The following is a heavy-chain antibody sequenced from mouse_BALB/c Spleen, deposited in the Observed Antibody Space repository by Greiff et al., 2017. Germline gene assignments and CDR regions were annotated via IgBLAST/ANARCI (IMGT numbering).Heavy chain of an antibody. CDR1: GYSITSDYA. J-gene: IGHJ4*01. CDR3: ARGDYGSSYYAMDY. CDR2: ISYSGST. D-gene: IGHD1-1*01. Sequence: EVKLVESGPGLVKPSQSLSLTCTVTGYSITSDYAWNWIRQFPGNKLEWMGYISYSGSTSYNPSLKSRISITRDTSKNQFFLQLNSVTTEDTATYYCARGDYGSSYYAMDYWGQGTSVTVSS. V-gene: IGHV3-2*02.